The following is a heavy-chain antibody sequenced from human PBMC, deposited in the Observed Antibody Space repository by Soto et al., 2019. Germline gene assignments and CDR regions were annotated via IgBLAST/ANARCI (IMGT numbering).Heavy chain of an antibody. CDR2: IKRKTDGGTT. D-gene: IGHD2-15*01. V-gene: IGHV3-15*02. CDR1: GFTFSNAW. J-gene: IGHJ4*02. CDR3: TSGYCGGSTCDSVRY. Sequence: EVQLVESGGALVNPGGSLRLSCAASGFTFSNAWMSWVRQVPGKGLEWVGRIKRKTDGGTTGYAAPVKNRFTISRDDSKNTLYLQMNGLETEDTAVYYCTSGYCGGSTCDSVRYWGQGTQVTVSS.